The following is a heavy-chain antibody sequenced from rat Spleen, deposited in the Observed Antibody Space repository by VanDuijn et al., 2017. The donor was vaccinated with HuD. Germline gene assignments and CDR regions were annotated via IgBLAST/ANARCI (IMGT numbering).Heavy chain of an antibody. Sequence: EVQVVESGGGLVQPGRSLKLACVASGFTFNNYWMTWIRQAPGKGLEWVASITNTGGSTYCPDSVKGRFTISRDNAKSTLYLQMNSLRSEDTATYYCTRGGGTADYWGQGVMVTVSS. CDR1: GFTFNNYW. J-gene: IGHJ2*01. V-gene: IGHV5-31*01. CDR2: ITNTGGST. D-gene: IGHD4-3*01. CDR3: TRGGGTADY.